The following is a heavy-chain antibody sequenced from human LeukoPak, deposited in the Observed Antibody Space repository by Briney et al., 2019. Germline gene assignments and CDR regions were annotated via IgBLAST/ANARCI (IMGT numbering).Heavy chain of an antibody. CDR3: ARGGPAAIPYYYYYGMDV. D-gene: IGHD2-2*02. Sequence: SETLSLTCAVYGGSFSGYYWSWIRQPPGKGLEWIGEINHSGSTNYNPSLKSRVTISVDTSKNQFSLKLSSVTAADTAVYYCARGGPAAIPYYYYYGMDVWGQGTTVTVSS. V-gene: IGHV4-34*01. J-gene: IGHJ6*02. CDR2: INHSGST. CDR1: GGSFSGYY.